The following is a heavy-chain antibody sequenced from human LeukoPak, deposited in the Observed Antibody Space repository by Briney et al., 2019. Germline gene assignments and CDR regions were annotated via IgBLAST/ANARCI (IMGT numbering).Heavy chain of an antibody. CDR3: ARHSRGSGYYYGY. D-gene: IGHD3-22*01. Sequence: PSETLSLTCTVSGGSISSSSYYWGWIRQPPGKGLEWIGSIYYSGSTYYNPSLKSRVTISVDTSKNQFSLKLSSVTAADTAVYYCARHSRGSGYYYGYWGQGTLVTVSS. CDR2: IYYSGST. J-gene: IGHJ4*02. CDR1: GGSISSSSYY. V-gene: IGHV4-39*01.